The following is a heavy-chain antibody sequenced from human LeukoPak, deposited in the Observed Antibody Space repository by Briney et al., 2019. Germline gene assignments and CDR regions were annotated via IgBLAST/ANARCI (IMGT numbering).Heavy chain of an antibody. D-gene: IGHD2-8*01. CDR3: WRPHCSNSVCSSSRVDF. J-gene: IGHJ4*02. CDR1: GGSIRSSYYY. Sequence: TSETLSLTCTVSGGSIRSSYYYWGWIRQPPGKGLEWIGSIYDSGSTYYNPSLKSRVTISVDTSKNQFSLKLNSVTAADTAVYYCWRPHCSNSVCSSSRVDFWGQGTLVTVSS. CDR2: IYDSGST. V-gene: IGHV4-39*01.